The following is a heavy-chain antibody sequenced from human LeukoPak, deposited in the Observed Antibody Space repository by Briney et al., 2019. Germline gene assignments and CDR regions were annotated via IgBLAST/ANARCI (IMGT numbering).Heavy chain of an antibody. CDR1: GYSFTSYW. D-gene: IGHD2-2*01. J-gene: IGHJ3*02. Sequence: GESLKISCKGSGYSFTSYWIGWVRQMPGKGLEWMGIIYPVDSDTRYSPSFQGQVTISADKSISTAYLQWSSLEASDTAMYYCASTKPGYCSSTSCYAGIAVAGTYAFDIWGQGTMVTVSS. CDR3: ASTKPGYCSSTSCYAGIAVAGTYAFDI. CDR2: IYPVDSDT. V-gene: IGHV5-51*01.